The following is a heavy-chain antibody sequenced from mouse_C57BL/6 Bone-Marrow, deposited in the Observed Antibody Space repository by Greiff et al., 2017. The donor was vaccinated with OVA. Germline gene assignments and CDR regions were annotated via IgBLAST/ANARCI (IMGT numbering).Heavy chain of an antibody. CDR2: INPGGGGT. CDR3: ACDGSRRWRFAY. D-gene: IGHD1-1*01. V-gene: IGHV1-54*01. J-gene: IGHJ2*01. Sequence: QVQLQQSGAELVRPGTSVKVSCKASGFAFTNYLIAWVQQRPGQGLEWIGAINPGGGGTYYHEKVKGRATLTGDNSSSTAYMQLSSLTCEDSAVYVSACDGSRRWRFAYWGQGTTVTVSA. CDR1: GFAFTNYL.